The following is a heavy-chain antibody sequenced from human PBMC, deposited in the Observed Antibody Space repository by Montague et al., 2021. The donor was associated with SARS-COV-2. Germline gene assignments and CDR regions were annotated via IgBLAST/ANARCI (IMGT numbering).Heavy chain of an antibody. CDR1: AGSINTHY. D-gene: IGHD6-19*01. J-gene: IGHJ4*02. CDR3: ARRPSSGWSFDY. Sequence: SETLSLTCTVSAGSINTHYWSWFLQTPGKELEWIAYVYFSGTASYNPSPKSRVTISVDTSRNQFSLQLTSVTAADTAVYYCARRPSSGWSFDYWGQGTQVTVSS. CDR2: VYFSGTA. V-gene: IGHV4-59*08.